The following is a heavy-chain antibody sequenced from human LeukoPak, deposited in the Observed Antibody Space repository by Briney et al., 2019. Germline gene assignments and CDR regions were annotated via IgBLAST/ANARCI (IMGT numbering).Heavy chain of an antibody. CDR1: GGSISSGSYY. CDR2: IYTSGST. Sequence: SQTLSLTCTVSGGSISSGSYYWSWIRQPAGKGLEWIGRIYTSGSTNYNPSLKSRVTISVDTSKNQFSLKLSSVTAADTAVYYCARGSMVRGRDWFDPWGQGTLVTVSS. CDR3: ARGSMVRGRDWFDP. V-gene: IGHV4-61*02. D-gene: IGHD3-10*01. J-gene: IGHJ5*02.